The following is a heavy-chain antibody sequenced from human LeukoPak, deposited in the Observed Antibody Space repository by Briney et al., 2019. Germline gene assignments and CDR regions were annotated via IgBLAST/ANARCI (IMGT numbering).Heavy chain of an antibody. CDR1: GGSISSYY. J-gene: IGHJ6*02. Sequence: SEILSLTCTVSGGSISSYYWSWIRQPPGKGLEWIGYIYHSGSTNYNPSLKSRVTISVDTSKNQFSLKLSSVTAADTAVYYCARGSGYSTSWYWESGDDYYGMDVWGQGTTVPVSS. V-gene: IGHV4-59*01. D-gene: IGHD6-13*01. CDR2: IYHSGST. CDR3: ARGSGYSTSWYWESGDDYYGMDV.